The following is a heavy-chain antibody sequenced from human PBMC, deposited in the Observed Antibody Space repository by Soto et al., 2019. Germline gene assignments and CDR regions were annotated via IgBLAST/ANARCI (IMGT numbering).Heavy chain of an antibody. D-gene: IGHD1-26*01. J-gene: IGHJ6*02. CDR2: NSSGSSYI. CDR3: ARDLKTYSARWLYGMDV. CDR1: GFTFMDFS. V-gene: IGHV3-21*01. Sequence: GGPLRLYCAASGFTFMDFSINWVRQAPGKGLEWVSSNSSGSSYIYYADSVKGRFTIHGDNAKNALFLQMNSLRAEDTAVYYCARDLKTYSARWLYGMDVWGQGTTVTVSS.